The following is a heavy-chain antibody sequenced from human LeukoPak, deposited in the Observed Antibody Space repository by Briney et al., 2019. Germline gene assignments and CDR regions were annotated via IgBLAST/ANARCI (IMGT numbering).Heavy chain of an antibody. D-gene: IGHD5-18*01. Sequence: SETLSLTCAVYGGSFSGYYWSWIRQPPGKGLEWIGEINHSGSTNYSPSLKSRVTISVDTSKNQFSLKLSSVTAADTAVYYCASASGYSYREGFHDYWGQGTLVTVSS. CDR2: INHSGST. J-gene: IGHJ4*02. CDR3: ASASGYSYREGFHDY. CDR1: GGSFSGYY. V-gene: IGHV4-34*01.